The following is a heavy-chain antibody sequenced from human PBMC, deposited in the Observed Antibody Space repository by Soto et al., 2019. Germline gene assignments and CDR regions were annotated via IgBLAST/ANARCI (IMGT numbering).Heavy chain of an antibody. J-gene: IGHJ4*02. Sequence: QVQLVESGGGVVQPGRSLRLSCAASGFTFSSYGMHWVRQAPGKGLEWVAVISYDGSNKYYADSVKGRFTISRDNSKNTLYLQMNSLRAEDTAVYYCAKDLSSIAARPRKGGFDYWGQETLVTVSS. V-gene: IGHV3-30*18. CDR1: GFTFSSYG. CDR3: AKDLSSIAARPRKGGFDY. D-gene: IGHD6-6*01. CDR2: ISYDGSNK.